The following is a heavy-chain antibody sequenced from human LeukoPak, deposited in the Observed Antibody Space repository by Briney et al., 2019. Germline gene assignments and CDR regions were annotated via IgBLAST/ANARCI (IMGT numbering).Heavy chain of an antibody. J-gene: IGHJ5*02. D-gene: IGHD3-10*01. V-gene: IGHV4-39*01. CDR2: IYYSGST. CDR1: GGSISSSSYY. Sequence: PSETLSLTCTVSGGSISSSSYYWGWIRQPPGKGLEWIGSIYYSGSTYYNPSLKSRVTISVDTSKNQFSLKLSSVTAADTAVYYCARRERFACWFDPWGQATLVTVSS. CDR3: ARRERFACWFDP.